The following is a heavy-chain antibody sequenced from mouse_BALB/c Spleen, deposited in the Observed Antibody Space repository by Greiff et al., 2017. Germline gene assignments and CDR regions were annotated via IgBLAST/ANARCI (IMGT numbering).Heavy chain of an antibody. CDR3: ARSYGNYYWYFDV. Sequence: EVQGVESGGGLVQPGGSRKLSCAASGFTFSSFGMHWVRQAPEKGLEWVAYISSGSSTIYYADTVKGRFTISRDNPKNTLFLQMTSLRSEDTAMYYCARSYGNYYWYFDVWGAGTTVTVSS. V-gene: IGHV5-17*02. D-gene: IGHD2-1*01. J-gene: IGHJ1*01. CDR2: ISSGSSTI. CDR1: GFTFSSFG.